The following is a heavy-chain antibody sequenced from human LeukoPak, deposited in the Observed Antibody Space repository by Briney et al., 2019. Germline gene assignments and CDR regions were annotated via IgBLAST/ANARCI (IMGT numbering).Heavy chain of an antibody. CDR3: ARDAADGSYYDY. Sequence: GRSLRLTCAASGFTFSSYAMHWVRQAPGKGLEWVAVISYDGSNKYYADSVKGRFTISRDNSKNTLYLQMNSLRAEDTAVYYCARDAADGSYYDYWGQGTLVTVSS. CDR1: GFTFSSYA. D-gene: IGHD6-13*01. J-gene: IGHJ4*02. CDR2: ISYDGSNK. V-gene: IGHV3-30-3*01.